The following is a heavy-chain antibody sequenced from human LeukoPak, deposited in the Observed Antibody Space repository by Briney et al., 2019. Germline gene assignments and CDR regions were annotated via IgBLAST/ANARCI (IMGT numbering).Heavy chain of an antibody. Sequence: GGSLRLSCAASGFTFSSYAMSWVRQAPGKGLEWVSAISGSGGSTYYADSVKGRFTISRDNSKNTLYLQMNGLRAEDTAVYYCAKFLPTHIVVANYYFDYWGQGTLVTVSS. CDR1: GFTFSSYA. V-gene: IGHV3-23*01. CDR2: ISGSGGST. J-gene: IGHJ4*02. D-gene: IGHD2-21*01. CDR3: AKFLPTHIVVANYYFDY.